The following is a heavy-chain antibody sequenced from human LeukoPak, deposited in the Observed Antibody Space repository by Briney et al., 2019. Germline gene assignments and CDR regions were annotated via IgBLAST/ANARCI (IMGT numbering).Heavy chain of an antibody. D-gene: IGHD6-19*01. CDR1: GYTFTSYY. V-gene: IGHV1-46*01. CDR3: ARLSRHWLVYAFDI. Sequence: ASVKVSCKASGYTFTSYYMHWVRQAPGQGLEWMGIINPSGGSTSYAQKFQGRVTMTRDTSTSTVYMELSSLKASDTAMFYCARLSRHWLVYAFDIWGQGTMVTVSS. CDR2: INPSGGST. J-gene: IGHJ3*02.